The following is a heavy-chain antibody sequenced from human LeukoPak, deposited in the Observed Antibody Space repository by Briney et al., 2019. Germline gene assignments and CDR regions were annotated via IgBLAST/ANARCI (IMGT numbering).Heavy chain of an antibody. J-gene: IGHJ6*02. CDR3: ARGRGYGMDV. CDR2: IYTSGST. V-gene: IGHV4-4*07. CDR1: GGSISSYY. Sequence: SETLSLTCTVSGGSISSYYWSWIRQPAGKGLKWIGRIYTSGSTNYNPSLKSRVTMSVDTSKNQFSLKLSSVTAADTAVYYCARGRGYGMDVWGQGTTVTVSS.